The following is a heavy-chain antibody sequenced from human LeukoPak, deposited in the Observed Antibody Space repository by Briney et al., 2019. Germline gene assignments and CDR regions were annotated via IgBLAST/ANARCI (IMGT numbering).Heavy chain of an antibody. Sequence: GGSLRLSCAASGFTFSSYWMSWVRQAPGKGLEWVANIKQDGSEKYYVDSVKGRFTISRDNAKNSLYLQMNSLRAEDTAVYYCARDTLVYADSPHAFDIWGQGTMVTVSS. V-gene: IGHV3-7*01. J-gene: IGHJ3*02. CDR1: GFTFSSYW. CDR3: ARDTLVYADSPHAFDI. CDR2: IKQDGSEK. D-gene: IGHD4-17*01.